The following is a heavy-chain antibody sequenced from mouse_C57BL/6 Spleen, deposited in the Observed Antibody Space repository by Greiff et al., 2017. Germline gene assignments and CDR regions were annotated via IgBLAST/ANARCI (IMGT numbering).Heavy chain of an antibody. J-gene: IGHJ3*01. CDR1: GYSFTGYY. Sequence: EVQLKQSGPELVKPGASVKISCKASGYSFTGYYMNWVKQSPEKSLEWIGEINPSTGGTTYNQKFKAKATLTVDKSSSTAYMQLKSLTSEDSAVYYCARSGVLLPFAYWGQGTLVTVSA. CDR3: ARSGVLLPFAY. CDR2: INPSTGGT. D-gene: IGHD1-1*01. V-gene: IGHV1-42*01.